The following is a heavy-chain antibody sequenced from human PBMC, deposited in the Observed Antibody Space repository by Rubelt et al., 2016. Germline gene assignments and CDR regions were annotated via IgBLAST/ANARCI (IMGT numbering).Heavy chain of an antibody. CDR3: ARDPLPVRGVIMTPTH. D-gene: IGHD3-10*01. V-gene: IGHV1-18*01. J-gene: IGHJ4*02. CDR2: ISAYNGNT. Sequence: QVQLVQSGAEVKKPGASVKVSCKASGYTFTSYGISWVRQAPGQGLEWMGWISAYNGNTNYAQKRQGRGTMTTDTSTSTAYMELRSLGSDDTAVYYCARDPLPVRGVIMTPTHWGQGTLVTVSS. CDR1: GYTFTSYG.